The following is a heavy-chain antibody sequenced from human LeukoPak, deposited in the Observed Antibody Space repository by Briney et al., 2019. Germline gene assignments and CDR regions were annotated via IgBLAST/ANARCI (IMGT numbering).Heavy chain of an antibody. J-gene: IGHJ4*02. Sequence: GGSLRLSCAASGFTFSSYSMNWVRQAPGKGLEWVSSISSSSSYIYYADSVKGRFTISRDNSKNTLYLQMNSLRAEDTAVYYCAKEPRSGYDYYFDYWGQGTLVTVSS. CDR1: GFTFSSYS. D-gene: IGHD5-12*01. CDR3: AKEPRSGYDYYFDY. V-gene: IGHV3-21*04. CDR2: ISSSSSYI.